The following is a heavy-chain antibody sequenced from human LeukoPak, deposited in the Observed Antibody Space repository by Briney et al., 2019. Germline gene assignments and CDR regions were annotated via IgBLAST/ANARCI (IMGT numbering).Heavy chain of an antibody. J-gene: IGHJ4*02. CDR1: GYTFTGYY. Sequence: GASVKVSCKASGYTFTGYYMHWVRQAPGQGLEWMGWINPNSGGTNYAQKFQGWVTMTRDTSISTAYMELSRLRSDDTAVYYCAREPTPIPLSVYYFDYWGQGTLVTVSS. CDR2: INPNSGGT. V-gene: IGHV1-2*04. CDR3: AREPTPIPLSVYYFDY. D-gene: IGHD2-15*01.